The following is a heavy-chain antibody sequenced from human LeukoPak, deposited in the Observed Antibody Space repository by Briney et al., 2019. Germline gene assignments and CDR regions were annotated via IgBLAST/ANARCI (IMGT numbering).Heavy chain of an antibody. CDR2: ISSSSGTI. D-gene: IGHD6-6*01. Sequence: PGGSLRLSCAASGFTFSSYSMNWVCQAPGKGLEWVSYISSSSGTIYYADSVKGRFTISRDNAKNSLYLQMNSLRAEDTAVYYCASQYSSSSEVDYWGQGTLVTVSS. V-gene: IGHV3-48*01. J-gene: IGHJ4*02. CDR3: ASQYSSSSEVDY. CDR1: GFTFSSYS.